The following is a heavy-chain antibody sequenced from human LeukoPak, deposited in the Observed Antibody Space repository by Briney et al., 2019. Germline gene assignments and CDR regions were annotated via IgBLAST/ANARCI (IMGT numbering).Heavy chain of an antibody. CDR2: ISYDGSNK. CDR1: GFTFSSYA. J-gene: IGHJ4*02. CDR3: ARVEVAAAGPFDY. V-gene: IGHV3-30*04. D-gene: IGHD6-13*01. Sequence: LSGGSLRLSCAASGFTFSSYAMHWVRQAPGKGLEWVAVISYDGSNKYYADSVKGRFTISRDNSKNTLYLQMNSLRAEDTAVYYCARVEVAAAGPFDYWGQGTLVTVSS.